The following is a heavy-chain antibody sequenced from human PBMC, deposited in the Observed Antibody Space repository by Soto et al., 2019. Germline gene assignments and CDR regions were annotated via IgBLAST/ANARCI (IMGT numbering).Heavy chain of an antibody. D-gene: IGHD6-19*01. CDR3: ARGGYSSGGNYYFDY. J-gene: IGHJ4*02. Sequence: SVKVSCKASGVTFSSYASSWVRQAPGQGLEWMGGIIPIFGTANYAQKFQGRVTITADESTSTAYMELSSLRSEDTAVYYCARGGYSSGGNYYFDYWGQGTLVTVSS. CDR2: IIPIFGTA. CDR1: GVTFSSYA. V-gene: IGHV1-69*13.